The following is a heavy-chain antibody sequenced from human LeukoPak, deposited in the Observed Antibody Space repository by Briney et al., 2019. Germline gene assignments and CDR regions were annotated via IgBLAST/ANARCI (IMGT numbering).Heavy chain of an antibody. Sequence: ASVKVSFKASGYTFTIYDMHWVRQAPGQGLEWMGIINPSGGSTNYAQKFQGRVTMTRDTSTSTVYVELSSLRSEDTAVYYCARDESTAVGGVLIRYWGQGTLVTVSS. CDR3: ARDESTAVGGVLIRY. V-gene: IGHV1-46*01. CDR1: GYTFTIYD. D-gene: IGHD3-3*01. J-gene: IGHJ4*02. CDR2: INPSGGST.